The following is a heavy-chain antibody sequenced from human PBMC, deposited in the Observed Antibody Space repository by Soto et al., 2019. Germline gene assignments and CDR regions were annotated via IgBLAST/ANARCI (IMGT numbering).Heavy chain of an antibody. CDR3: ASGFRQYTIFGVVRNADDNWFDP. J-gene: IGHJ5*02. CDR1: GYTFTSYD. CDR2: MNPNSGNT. D-gene: IGHD3-3*01. Sequence: QVQLVQSGAEVKKPGASVKVSCKASGYTFTSYDINWVRQATGQGLEWMGWMNPNSGNTGYAQKVQGRVTMTRNTSISTAYMELSSLRSEAAAVYSCASGFRQYTIFGVVRNADDNWFDPWGQGTLVTVSS. V-gene: IGHV1-8*01.